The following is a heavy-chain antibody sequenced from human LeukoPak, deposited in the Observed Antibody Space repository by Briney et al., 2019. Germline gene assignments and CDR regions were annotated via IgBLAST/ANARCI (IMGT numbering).Heavy chain of an antibody. D-gene: IGHD2-15*01. CDR3: ARGVGDCSGGSCYFWFDP. J-gene: IGHJ5*02. CDR1: GGSISSGDYY. V-gene: IGHV4-30-4*01. Sequence: PSGTLSLTCTVSGGSISSGDYYWSWISQPPGKGLEWIGYIYYSGSTYYNPSLKSRVTISVDTSKNQFSLKLSSVTAADTAVYYCARGVGDCSGGSCYFWFDPWGQGTLVTVSS. CDR2: IYYSGST.